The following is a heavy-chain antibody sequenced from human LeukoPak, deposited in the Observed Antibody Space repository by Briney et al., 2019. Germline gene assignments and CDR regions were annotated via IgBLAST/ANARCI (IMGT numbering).Heavy chain of an antibody. CDR3: ARDPYPYYGSGSPYY. CDR2: ISSSSSTI. V-gene: IGHV3-48*01. Sequence: GGSLRLSCAASGFTFSSYSMNWVRQAPGKGLEWVSYISSSSSTIYYADSVKGRFTSSRDNSKNSLYLQMNSLRAEDTAVYYCARDPYPYYGSGSPYYWGQGTLVTVSS. D-gene: IGHD3-10*01. CDR1: GFTFSSYS. J-gene: IGHJ4*02.